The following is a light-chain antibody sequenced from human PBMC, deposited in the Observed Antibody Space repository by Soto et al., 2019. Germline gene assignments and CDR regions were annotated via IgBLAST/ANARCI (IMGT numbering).Light chain of an antibody. CDR1: QKVTSNY. J-gene: IGKJ2*01. CDR2: GAS. CDR3: QQFERPPFT. V-gene: IGKV3-20*01. Sequence: EIVLTQSPGTLSLSPGETATLSCRASQKVTSNYLAWYQQKRGQAPRLLSFGASHRAPGVPDRFSDSGSGTDFTLTISGLETEDFAVYYCQQFERPPFTFGQGTNLAIK.